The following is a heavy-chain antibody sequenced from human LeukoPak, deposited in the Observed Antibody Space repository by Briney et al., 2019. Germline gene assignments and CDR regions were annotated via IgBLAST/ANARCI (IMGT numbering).Heavy chain of an antibody. Sequence: ASVKVSCKASGYTFTGYYMHWVRQAPGQGVEWMGWINPNSGGTNYAQKFQGRVTMTRDTSISTAYMELSRLRSDDTDVYYRARTMIVGYLGLFDPWGQGTLVTVSS. CDR1: GYTFTGYY. D-gene: IGHD3-22*01. CDR3: ARTMIVGYLGLFDP. V-gene: IGHV1-2*02. J-gene: IGHJ5*02. CDR2: INPNSGGT.